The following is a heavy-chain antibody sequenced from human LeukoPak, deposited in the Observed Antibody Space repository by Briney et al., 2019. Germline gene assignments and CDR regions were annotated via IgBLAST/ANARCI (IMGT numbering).Heavy chain of an antibody. J-gene: IGHJ4*02. Sequence: PSETLSLTCAVSGYSFSSGYYWGWIRQPPGKGLEWIGSIYHSGSTYYNPSLKSRVTISADTSKNQFSLKLSSVTAADTAVYHCAIGPGYGSGWYLYWGQGTLVTVSS. V-gene: IGHV4-38-2*01. CDR3: AIGPGYGSGWYLY. D-gene: IGHD6-19*01. CDR2: IYHSGST. CDR1: GYSFSSGYY.